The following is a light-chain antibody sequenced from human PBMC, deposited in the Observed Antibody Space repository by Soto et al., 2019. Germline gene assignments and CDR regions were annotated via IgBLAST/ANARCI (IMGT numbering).Light chain of an antibody. CDR3: QQYGGSPWT. Sequence: EIVFTQSPGTLSLSPGERATLSCRSSQSVNSNYLAWYQQKPGQAPRLLIYAASSRAAGFPDRFSGSGSETDFTLTISRLEPEDFAVYYCQQYGGSPWTFGQGTKVDIK. CDR2: AAS. J-gene: IGKJ1*01. V-gene: IGKV3-20*01. CDR1: QSVNSNY.